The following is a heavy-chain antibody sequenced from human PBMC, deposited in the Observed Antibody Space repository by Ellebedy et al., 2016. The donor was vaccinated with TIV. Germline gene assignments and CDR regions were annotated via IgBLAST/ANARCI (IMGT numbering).Heavy chain of an antibody. D-gene: IGHD1-26*01. Sequence: GESLKISCAASGFTFSDYYMSWIRQAPGKGLEWVSYISSSSSYTNYADSVKGRFTISRDNAKNSLYLQMNSLRAEDTAVYYCAKLLVGATFGGSWGNYFDYWGQGTLVTVSS. V-gene: IGHV3-11*06. CDR2: ISSSSSYT. J-gene: IGHJ4*02. CDR3: AKLLVGATFGGSWGNYFDY. CDR1: GFTFSDYY.